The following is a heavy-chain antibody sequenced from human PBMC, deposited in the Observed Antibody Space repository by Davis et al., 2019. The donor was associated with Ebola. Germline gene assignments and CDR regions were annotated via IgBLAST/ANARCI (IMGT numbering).Heavy chain of an antibody. CDR3: ARRGYYYDSSGYYYAGAFDI. CDR1: GASISDYY. J-gene: IGHJ3*02. CDR2: VYHSDIT. V-gene: IGHV4-59*08. D-gene: IGHD3-22*01. Sequence: MPSETLSLTCSVSGASISDYYWSWIRQPPGKGLEWIGYVYHSDITDSNPSLKSRVTISVDTSKNQFSLKLSSVTAADTAVYYCARRGYYYDSSGYYYAGAFDIWGQGTMVTVSS.